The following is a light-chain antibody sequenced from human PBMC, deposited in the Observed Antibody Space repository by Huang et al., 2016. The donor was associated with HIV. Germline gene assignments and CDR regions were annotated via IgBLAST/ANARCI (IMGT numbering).Light chain of an antibody. CDR2: ATD. J-gene: IGKJ1*01. V-gene: IGKV1-39*01. CDR1: QSITTY. Sequence: DIQMTQSPSSLSASVGDRVPITCRDSQSITTYLNWYQQKPGKAPTHLIYATDSLQSGVPSRFSGRGAGTEFTLTISSLQPYDFATYYCQQGYTTSWTFGPGTKVE. CDR3: QQGYTTSWT.